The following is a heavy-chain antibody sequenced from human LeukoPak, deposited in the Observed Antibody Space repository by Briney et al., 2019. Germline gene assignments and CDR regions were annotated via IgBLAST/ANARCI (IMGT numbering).Heavy chain of an antibody. CDR1: GFTFGDYA. CDR2: IRSIAYGGTT. J-gene: IGHJ4*02. V-gene: IGHV3-49*04. Sequence: GRSLRLSCTASGFTFGDYAMSWVRQAPGKGLEWVGFIRSIAYGGTTEYAASVKGRFTISRDDSKSIACLQMNRLKTEDTAVYYCSCIAVGAKGTDFDYSGQGTLVTVSS. CDR3: SCIAVGAKGTDFDY. D-gene: IGHD1-26*01.